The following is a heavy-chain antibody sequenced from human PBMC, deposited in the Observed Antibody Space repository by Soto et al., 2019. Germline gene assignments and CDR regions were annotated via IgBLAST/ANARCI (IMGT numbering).Heavy chain of an antibody. V-gene: IGHV3-23*01. CDR1: GFTFSSYA. J-gene: IGHJ6*02. CDR3: AKDPSGLRGRYHRYRIDV. CDR2: ISGSGGST. D-gene: IGHD4-17*01. Sequence: GGSLRLSCAASGFTFSSYAMSWVRQAPGKGLEWVSAISGSGGSTYYADSVKGRFTISRDNSKNTLYLQMNSLRAEDTAVYYCAKDPSGLRGRYHRYRIDVWGQGTTVTGS.